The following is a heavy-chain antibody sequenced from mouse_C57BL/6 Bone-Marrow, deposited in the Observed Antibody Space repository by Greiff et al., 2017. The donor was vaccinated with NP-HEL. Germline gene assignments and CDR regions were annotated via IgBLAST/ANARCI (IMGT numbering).Heavy chain of an antibody. D-gene: IGHD1-1*01. CDR1: GYTFTSYW. Sequence: QVQLQQPGAELVRPGSSVKLSCKASGYTFTSYWMDWVKQRPGQGLEWIGNIYPSDSETHYNQKFKDKATLTVDKSSSTAYMQLSSLTSEDSAVYYCARTVITTVVAPYYFDDWGQGTTLTVSS. J-gene: IGHJ2*01. V-gene: IGHV1-61*01. CDR2: IYPSDSET. CDR3: ARTVITTVVAPYYFDD.